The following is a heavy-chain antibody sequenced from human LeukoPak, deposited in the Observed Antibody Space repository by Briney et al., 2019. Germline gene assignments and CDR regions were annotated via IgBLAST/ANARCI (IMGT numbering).Heavy chain of an antibody. Sequence: GGSLRLSCAASGFTVSSNYMSWVRQAPGKGLEWVSVIYSGGSTYYADSVKGRFTISRDNSKNTLYLQMNSLRAEDTAVYYCARVSSPLNWFDPWGQGTLVTVSS. V-gene: IGHV3-66*01. J-gene: IGHJ5*02. D-gene: IGHD3-10*01. CDR1: GFTVSSNY. CDR2: IYSGGST. CDR3: ARVSSPLNWFDP.